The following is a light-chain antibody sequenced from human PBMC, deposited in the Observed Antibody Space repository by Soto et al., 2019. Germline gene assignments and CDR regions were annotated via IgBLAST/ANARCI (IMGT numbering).Light chain of an antibody. CDR1: QSVSSN. Sequence: EIVMSQSPATLSVSPGERVTLSCRASQSVSSNLAWFQQKPGQAPRLLIYDASSRATGIPARFSGSGSGTEFTLTISSLQSEDFAVYYCQQYGTSPYTFGQGTKLEIK. J-gene: IGKJ2*01. CDR2: DAS. V-gene: IGKV3-15*01. CDR3: QQYGTSPYT.